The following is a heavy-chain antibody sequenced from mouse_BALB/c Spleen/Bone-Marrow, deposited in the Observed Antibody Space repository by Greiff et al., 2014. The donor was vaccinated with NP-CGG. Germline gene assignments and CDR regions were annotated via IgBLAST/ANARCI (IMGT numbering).Heavy chain of an antibody. CDR3: TREGYYGPWFAY. CDR2: IYPGSGST. D-gene: IGHD1-1*02. Sequence: LQQSGSELVRPGASVKLSCKASGYTFTSYWMHWVKQRHGQGLEWIGNIYPGSGSTNYDEKFKSKGTLTVDTPSSTAYMHLSSLTSEDSAVYYCTREGYYGPWFAYWGQGTLVTVSA. CDR1: GYTFTSYW. J-gene: IGHJ3*01. V-gene: IGHV1S22*01.